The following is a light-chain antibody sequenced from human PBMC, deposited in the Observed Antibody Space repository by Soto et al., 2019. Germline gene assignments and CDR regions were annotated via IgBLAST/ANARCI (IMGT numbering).Light chain of an antibody. Sequence: DIQMTQSPSSLSASVGDRVTITCRASQSISSYLNWYQQKPGKAPKLLIYAASSLQSGVPSRFSGSGSGTYFTLPISSLQPEDFSTYYCQQSYTKPLTFGGGTKVEIK. CDR3: QQSYTKPLT. CDR2: AAS. V-gene: IGKV1-39*01. CDR1: QSISSY. J-gene: IGKJ4*01.